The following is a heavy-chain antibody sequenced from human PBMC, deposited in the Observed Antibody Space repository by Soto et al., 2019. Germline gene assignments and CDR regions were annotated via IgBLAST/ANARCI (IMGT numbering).Heavy chain of an antibody. Sequence: ASVKVSCKASGYTFTGYAMHLVRQAPGQRLEWMGWINAGNGNTKYSQKFQGRVTITRDTSASTAYMELSGLRSEDTAVYYCASWGDYVMDVWGQGTTVTVSS. CDR3: ASWGDYVMDV. J-gene: IGHJ6*02. D-gene: IGHD3-16*01. V-gene: IGHV1-3*01. CDR1: GYTFTGYA. CDR2: INAGNGNT.